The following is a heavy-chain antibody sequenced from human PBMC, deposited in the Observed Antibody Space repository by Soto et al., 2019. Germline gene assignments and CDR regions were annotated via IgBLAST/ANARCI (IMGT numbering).Heavy chain of an antibody. D-gene: IGHD6-6*01. J-gene: IGHJ6*02. Sequence: QLQLQESGPGLVKPSETLSLTCTVSGGSISSSSYYWGWIRQPPGKGLEWIGSIYYSGSTYYNPSLKSRVTISVDTSKNQFSLKLSSVTAADTAVYYCARHAGAAPNYYYYGMDVWGQGTTVTVSS. CDR2: IYYSGST. V-gene: IGHV4-39*01. CDR3: ARHAGAAPNYYYYGMDV. CDR1: GGSISSSSYY.